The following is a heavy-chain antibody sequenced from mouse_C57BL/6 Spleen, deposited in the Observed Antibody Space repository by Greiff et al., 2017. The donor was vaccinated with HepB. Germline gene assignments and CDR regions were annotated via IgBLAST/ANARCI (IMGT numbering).Heavy chain of an antibody. D-gene: IGHD1-1*01. V-gene: IGHV2-9-1*01. CDR2: IWTGGGT. J-gene: IGHJ1*03. CDR1: GFSLTSYA. CDR3: ARTHYYGSSHWYFDV. Sequence: VQGVESGPGLVAPSQSLSITCTVSGFSLTSYAISWVRQPPGKGLEWLGVIWTGGGTNYNSALKSRLSISKDNSKSQVFLKMNSLQTDDTARYYCARTHYYGSSHWYFDVWGTGTTVTVSS.